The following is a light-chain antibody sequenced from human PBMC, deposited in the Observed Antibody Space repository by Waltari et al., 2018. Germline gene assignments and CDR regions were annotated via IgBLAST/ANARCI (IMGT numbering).Light chain of an antibody. V-gene: IGKV1-9*01. CDR2: AAS. J-gene: IGKJ5*01. Sequence: CRASQGINSKLAWIQQKPRKAPKLLISAASTLQSGVPLRFSGSGSGTDFTLTISSLQPEDFATYYCQQLNSYPITFGQGTRLEIK. CDR1: QGINSK. CDR3: QQLNSYPIT.